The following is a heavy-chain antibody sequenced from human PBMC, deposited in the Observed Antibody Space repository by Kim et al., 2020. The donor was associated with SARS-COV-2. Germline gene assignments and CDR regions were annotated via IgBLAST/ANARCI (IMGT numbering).Heavy chain of an antibody. V-gene: IGHV3-33*06. Sequence: GGSLRLSCAASGFIFSNYGMHWVRQAPGKGLEWVAVIWYDGSKEYYADSVKGRFTISRDNAKNTMYLQMNSLRAEDTAVYYCAKDRGGYTYSSDNWGPGTMVTVSS. CDR1: GFIFSNYG. CDR2: IWYDGSKE. D-gene: IGHD2-21*01. J-gene: IGHJ4*02. CDR3: AKDRGGYTYSSDN.